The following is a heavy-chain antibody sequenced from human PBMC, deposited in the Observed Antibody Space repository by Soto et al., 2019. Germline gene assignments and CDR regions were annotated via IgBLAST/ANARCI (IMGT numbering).Heavy chain of an antibody. V-gene: IGHV3-7*01. D-gene: IGHD3-3*01. Sequence: EVQLVEAGGGLVQPGGSLRLSCAASGFTFSSYWMSWVRQAPGKGLEWVDNIKQDGSEKYYVVSVKGRFTISRDNAKNSRYLQMNSLRAEETAGYYCERGANYFWSGHEVFASCGQGTLVTVSS. CDR1: GFTFSSYW. J-gene: IGHJ4*02. CDR2: IKQDGSEK. CDR3: ERGANYFWSGHEVFAS.